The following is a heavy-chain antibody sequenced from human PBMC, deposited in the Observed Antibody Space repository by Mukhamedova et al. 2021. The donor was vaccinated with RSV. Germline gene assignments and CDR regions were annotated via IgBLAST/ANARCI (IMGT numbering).Heavy chain of an antibody. J-gene: IGHJ4*02. Sequence: GRFTISRDNAKNSLYLQMNSLRAEDTAVYYCARDQGDYGDYVDYWGQGTLVTVSS. CDR3: ARDQGDYGDYVDY. V-gene: IGHV3-11*05. D-gene: IGHD4-17*01.